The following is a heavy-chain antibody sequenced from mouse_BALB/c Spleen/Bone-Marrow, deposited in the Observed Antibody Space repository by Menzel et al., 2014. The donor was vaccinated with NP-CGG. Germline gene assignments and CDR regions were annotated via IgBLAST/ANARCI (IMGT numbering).Heavy chain of an antibody. D-gene: IGHD3-2*02. J-gene: IGHJ4*01. CDR2: IYPGDGDT. CDR1: GYTFTSYW. CDR3: ARGSDY. V-gene: IGHV1-87*01. Sequence: VQLQQSGAELARPGASVKLSCKASGYTFTSYWMQWVKQRPGQGLEWIGAIYPGDGDTRYTQKLKGKATLTADKSSRTAYMQLSSLASEDSAVYYCARGSDYWGQGTSVTVSS.